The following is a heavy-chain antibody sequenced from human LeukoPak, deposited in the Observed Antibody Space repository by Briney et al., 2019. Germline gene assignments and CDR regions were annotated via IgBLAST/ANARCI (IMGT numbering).Heavy chain of an antibody. V-gene: IGHV3-74*01. D-gene: IGHD7-27*01. CDR1: GFAFSSNW. CDR2: INSGGSGT. J-gene: IGHJ4*02. CDR3: ATSLGPLAEY. Sequence: GGSLRLSCAASGFAFSSNWMHWVRHTPGKGLVWVSRINSGGSGTSYADSVEGRFTISRDNAKNTLYLQMNSLKGEDTAVYYCATSLGPLAEYWGQGTLVTVSS.